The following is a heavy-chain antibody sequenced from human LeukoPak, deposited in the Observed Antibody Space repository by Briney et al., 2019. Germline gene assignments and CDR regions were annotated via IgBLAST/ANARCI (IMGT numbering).Heavy chain of an antibody. J-gene: IGHJ4*02. CDR3: VKDPSPNYYDSSGYPLKVDY. V-gene: IGHV3-64D*06. CDR2: ISSNGGST. Sequence: PGGSLRLSCSASGFTFSSYAMHWVRQAPGKGLEYVSAISSNGGSTYYADSVKGRFTISRDNSKNTLYLQMSSLRAEDTAVYYCVKDPSPNYYDSSGYPLKVDYWGQGTLVTVSS. D-gene: IGHD3-22*01. CDR1: GFTFSSYA.